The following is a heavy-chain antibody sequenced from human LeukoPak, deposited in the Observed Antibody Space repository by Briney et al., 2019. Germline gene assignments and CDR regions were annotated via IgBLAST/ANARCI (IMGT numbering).Heavy chain of an antibody. V-gene: IGHV3-33*01. CDR1: GFTFSNFA. CDR2: TWFDGSSE. Sequence: PGGSLRLSCATSGFTFSNFAMHWVRQTPGKGLEWVALTWFDGSSEYYADSVKGRFTISRDNSKNTLHLQMSSLRAEDTAVYYCATRVTADSYEAFDIWGQGTMLTVSS. J-gene: IGHJ3*02. D-gene: IGHD6-13*01. CDR3: ATRVTADSYEAFDI.